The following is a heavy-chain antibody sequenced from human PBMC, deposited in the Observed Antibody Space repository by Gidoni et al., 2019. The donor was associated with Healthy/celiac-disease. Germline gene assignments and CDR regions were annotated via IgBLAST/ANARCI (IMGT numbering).Heavy chain of an antibody. J-gene: IGHJ4*02. CDR2: IGGSGCTK. CDR3: AKGGGGSYYSNYFDY. Sequence: EVQLLESGGGLVQPGGSLRLSCAASGFTFSSYAMSWVRQAPGKGLGWVSSIGGSGCTKYYADSVKGRFTISRDNSKNTLYLKMNSRRAEDTAVYYCAKGGGGSYYSNYFDYWGQGTLVTVSS. V-gene: IGHV3-23*01. CDR1: GFTFSSYA. D-gene: IGHD1-26*01.